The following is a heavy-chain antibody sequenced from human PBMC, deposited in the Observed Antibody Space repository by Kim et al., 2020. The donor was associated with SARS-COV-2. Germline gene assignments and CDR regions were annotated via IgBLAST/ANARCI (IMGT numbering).Heavy chain of an antibody. CDR3: ARGGPNDTSGFDY. V-gene: IGHV1-2*06. D-gene: IGHD3-22*01. CDR2: INPNSGGT. CDR1: GYTFTGYY. Sequence: ASVKVSCKASGYTFTGYYIHWVRQAPGQGLEWMGRINPNSGGTTFAQRFQGRVILTRDTSISTAYMELRRLGSDDTAVYHCARGGPNDTSGFDYWGQGTL. J-gene: IGHJ4*02.